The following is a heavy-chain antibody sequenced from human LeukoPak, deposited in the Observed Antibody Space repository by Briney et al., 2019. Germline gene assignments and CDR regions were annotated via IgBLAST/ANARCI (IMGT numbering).Heavy chain of an antibody. Sequence: GGSLRLSCAASGFTFSSYSMNWVRQAPGKGLEWVSSISSISSYIYYADSVKGRFTISIDKAKSTLYLQMNSLRAEEKAVYYCARDDGGLAYWGQGTLVTVSS. V-gene: IGHV3-21*01. CDR2: ISSISSYI. J-gene: IGHJ4*02. D-gene: IGHD2-15*01. CDR3: ARDDGGLAY. CDR1: GFTFSSYS.